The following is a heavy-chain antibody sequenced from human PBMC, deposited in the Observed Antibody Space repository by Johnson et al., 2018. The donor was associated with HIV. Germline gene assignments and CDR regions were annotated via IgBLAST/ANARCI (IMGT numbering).Heavy chain of an antibody. J-gene: IGHJ3*02. CDR2: IKQDGSEK. D-gene: IGHD3-22*01. CDR1: GFIVGTKY. Sequence: VQLVESGGGLVQSGGSLRLACVASGFIVGTKYMSWVRQAPGKGLEWVANIKQDGSEKYYVDSVKGRFTISRDNAKNSLYLQMNSLRAEDTAVYYCARTRLELSSGYPDAFDIWGQGTMVTVSS. V-gene: IGHV3-7*01. CDR3: ARTRLELSSGYPDAFDI.